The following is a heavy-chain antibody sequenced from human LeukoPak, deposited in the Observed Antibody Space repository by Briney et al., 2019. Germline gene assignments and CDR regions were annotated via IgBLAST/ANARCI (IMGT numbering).Heavy chain of an antibody. D-gene: IGHD2-15*01. J-gene: IGHJ4*02. V-gene: IGHV3-33*01. CDR2: IWFDGSYK. Sequence: GGSLRLSCAASGFTFSSYGMLWVRQAPGKGLEWVALIWFDGSYKYYVDSVKGRFTISRDSSKNTVYLQMNSLRAEDTALYYCARTTAATHGVFDYWGQGTLVTVSS. CDR1: GFTFSSYG. CDR3: ARTTAATHGVFDY.